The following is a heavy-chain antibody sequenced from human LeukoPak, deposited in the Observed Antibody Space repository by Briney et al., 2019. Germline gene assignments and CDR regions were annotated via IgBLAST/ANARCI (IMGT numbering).Heavy chain of an antibody. J-gene: IGHJ4*02. CDR1: GGSISSGDYY. V-gene: IGHV4-30-4*01. CDR3: ARWAERGGYSYGLYYFDY. Sequence: PSQTLSLTCTVSGGSISSGDYYWSWIRQPPGKGLEWIGYMYYSGSTYYNPSLKSRVTISVDTSKNQFSLKLSSVTAADTAVYYCARWAERGGYSYGLYYFDYWGQGTLVTVSS. D-gene: IGHD5-18*01. CDR2: MYYSGST.